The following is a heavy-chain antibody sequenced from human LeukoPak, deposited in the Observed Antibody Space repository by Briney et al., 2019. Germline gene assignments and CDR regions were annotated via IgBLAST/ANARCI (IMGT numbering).Heavy chain of an antibody. D-gene: IGHD4-23*01. V-gene: IGHV4-34*01. Sequence: PSETLSLTCAVYGGSFSGYYWSWIRQPPGKGLEWIGEINHSGSTDYNSSLKSRVTISVDTSKKQFSLKLSSVTAADTALYYCARMTYGSNYYGGNAFDIWGQGTMVTVSS. CDR2: INHSGST. J-gene: IGHJ3*02. CDR3: ARMTYGSNYYGGNAFDI. CDR1: GGSFSGYY.